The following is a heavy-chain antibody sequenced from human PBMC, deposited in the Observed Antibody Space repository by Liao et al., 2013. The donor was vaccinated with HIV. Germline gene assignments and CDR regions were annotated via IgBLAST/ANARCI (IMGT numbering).Heavy chain of an antibody. CDR3: ARRGGPFDGFDI. CDR2: IYGGGST. CDR1: GGSISSYY. D-gene: IGHD3-10*01. V-gene: IGHV4-4*07. J-gene: IGHJ3*02. Sequence: QLHLQESGPGLVKPSETLSLTCTVSGGSISSYYWNWIRQPAGKGLEWIGRIYGGGSTNYNPSLKSRVTMSLDTSKNQFSLKLSSVTAADTAVYFCARRGGPFDGFDIWGQGTKVTVSS.